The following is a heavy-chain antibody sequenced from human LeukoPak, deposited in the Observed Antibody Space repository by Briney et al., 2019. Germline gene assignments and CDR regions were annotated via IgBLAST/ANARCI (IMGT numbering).Heavy chain of an antibody. D-gene: IGHD3-22*01. CDR1: GYTFTCYY. CDR3: ARGGPPLTYYYDSSGYGN. J-gene: IGHJ4*02. V-gene: IGHV1-2*02. CDR2: INPNSGGT. Sequence: ASVKVSCKGSGYTFTCYYMHWVRHGPGQGLELVGLINPNSGGTNYAQKFQGRVTMTRDTSISTAYMELSRLRSDDTAVYYCARGGPPLTYYYDSSGYGNWGQGTLVTVSS.